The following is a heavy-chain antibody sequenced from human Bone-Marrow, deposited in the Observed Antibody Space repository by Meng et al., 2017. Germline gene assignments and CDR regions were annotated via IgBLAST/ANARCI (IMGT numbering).Heavy chain of an antibody. CDR2: ISYDGSNK. D-gene: IGHD3-10*02. CDR1: GFTFSSYA. CDR3: ARVLHYYVK. J-gene: IGHJ4*02. V-gene: IGHV3-30*07. Sequence: GESLKISCAASGFTFSSYAMHWVRQAPGKGLEWVAVISYDGSNKYYADSVKGRFTISRDNSKNTLYLQMNSLRAEDTAVYYCARVLHYYVKWGQGTLVTVSS.